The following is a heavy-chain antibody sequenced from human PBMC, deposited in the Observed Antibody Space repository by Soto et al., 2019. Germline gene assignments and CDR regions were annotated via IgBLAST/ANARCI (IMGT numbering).Heavy chain of an antibody. J-gene: IGHJ5*02. D-gene: IGHD2-21*01. V-gene: IGHV3-30*18. CDR1: GFTFSYYG. CDR3: AKDGYAGGSIPGWFGP. Sequence: QVHLVESGGGVVQPGRSLRLSCADSGFTFSYYGMHWVRQAPGKGLDWVAFISYDENHKYYADSVKGRVTISRDNSNTPLFLQMSSLRAEDTPNYYCAKDGYAGGSIPGWFGPWGQGTLVSVSS. CDR2: ISYDENHK.